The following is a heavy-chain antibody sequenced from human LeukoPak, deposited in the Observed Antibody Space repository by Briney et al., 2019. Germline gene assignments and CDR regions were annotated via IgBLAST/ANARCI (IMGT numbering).Heavy chain of an antibody. D-gene: IGHD6-19*01. V-gene: IGHV3-48*03. CDR1: GFTFSSYE. Sequence: PGGSLRLSCAASGFTFSSYEMNWVRQAPGKGLEWVSYISSSGSTIYCADSVKGRFTISRDNAKNSLYLQMNSLRAEDTAVYYCARDPPLQWLVQGDAFDIWGQGTMVTVSS. CDR2: ISSSGSTI. J-gene: IGHJ3*02. CDR3: ARDPPLQWLVQGDAFDI.